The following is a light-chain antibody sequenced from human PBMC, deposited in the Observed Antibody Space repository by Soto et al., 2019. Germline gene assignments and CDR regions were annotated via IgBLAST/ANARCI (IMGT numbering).Light chain of an antibody. Sequence: EIVLTQSPGTLSLSPGERATLSCRASQSVSSSYLAWYQQKPGQAPRLLIYGASVRATGIPDRISGSVSGTDFTLTISRLEPEDFAVYYCQQYGSSPPVTFGQGTRLEIK. V-gene: IGKV3-20*01. CDR1: QSVSSSY. CDR2: GAS. J-gene: IGKJ5*01. CDR3: QQYGSSPPVT.